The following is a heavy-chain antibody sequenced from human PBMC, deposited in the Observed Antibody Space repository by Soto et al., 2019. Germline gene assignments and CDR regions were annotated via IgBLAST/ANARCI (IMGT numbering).Heavy chain of an antibody. J-gene: IGHJ6*02. CDR1: GFTFSSYA. D-gene: IGHD6-19*01. Sequence: QVQLVESGGGVVQPGRSLRLSCAASGFTFSSYAIHLVRQAPGKGLEWVAVISYDGSNKYYADSVKGRFTISRDNSKNTLYLQMNSLRAEDTAVYYCARGGSGWYKDGLDVWGQGTTVTVSS. CDR2: ISYDGSNK. V-gene: IGHV3-30-3*01. CDR3: ARGGSGWYKDGLDV.